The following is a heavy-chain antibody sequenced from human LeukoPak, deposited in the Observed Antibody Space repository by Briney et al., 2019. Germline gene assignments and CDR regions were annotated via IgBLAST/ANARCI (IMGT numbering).Heavy chain of an antibody. V-gene: IGHV1-69*01. CDR1: GGTFSSYA. Sequence: ASVKVSCKASGGTFSSYAISWVRQAPGQGLEWMGGIIPIFGTANYAQKFQGRVTITADESTSTAYMELNSLRSEDTAVYYCARESGPYYYDSSGYNWFDPWGQGTLVTVSS. J-gene: IGHJ5*02. CDR2: IIPIFGTA. CDR3: ARESGPYYYDSSGYNWFDP. D-gene: IGHD3-22*01.